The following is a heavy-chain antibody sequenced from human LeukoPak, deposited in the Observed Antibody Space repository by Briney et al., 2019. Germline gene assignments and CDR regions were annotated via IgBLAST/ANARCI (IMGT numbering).Heavy chain of an antibody. J-gene: IGHJ4*02. CDR1: GFTVSSNY. V-gene: IGHV3-66*01. CDR2: IYSGGST. CDR3: ARTPPPTQLAHFDY. D-gene: IGHD6-13*01. Sequence: GGSLRLSCAASGFTVSSNYMSWVRQAPGKGLEWVSVIYSGGSTYYADSVKGRFTISRDNSKNTLYLQMNSLRAEDTAVYSCARTPPPTQLAHFDYWGQGTLVTVSS.